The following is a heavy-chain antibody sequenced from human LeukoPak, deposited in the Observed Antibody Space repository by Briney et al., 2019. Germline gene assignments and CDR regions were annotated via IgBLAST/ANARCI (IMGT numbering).Heavy chain of an antibody. CDR1: GLTFKNYG. CDR2: IWYDGSNQ. J-gene: IGHJ4*02. V-gene: IGHV3-33*01. D-gene: IGHD1-26*01. Sequence: GRSLRLSCAASGLTFKNYGMQWVRQAPGKGLEWVAVIWYDGSNQYYADSVKGRFTISRDNSRNTLYLQVNGLRAEDTAVYYCATASGTYTITYWGQGTLVTASS. CDR3: ATASGTYTITY.